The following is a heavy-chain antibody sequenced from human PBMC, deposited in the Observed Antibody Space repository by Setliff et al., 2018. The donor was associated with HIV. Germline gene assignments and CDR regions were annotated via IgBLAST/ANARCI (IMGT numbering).Heavy chain of an antibody. V-gene: IGHV4-34*01. D-gene: IGHD3-3*01. CDR1: GGSLGGYY. Sequence: PSETRSLTCAVHGGSLGGYYWTWIRQPPGKGLEWIGEINESGSTNYSPSLKSRITISLDTSNNQFSLNLTSLTAADTAVYYCARFLGWRGFDYWGQGTLVTVSS. CDR2: INESGST. CDR3: ARFLGWRGFDY. J-gene: IGHJ4*02.